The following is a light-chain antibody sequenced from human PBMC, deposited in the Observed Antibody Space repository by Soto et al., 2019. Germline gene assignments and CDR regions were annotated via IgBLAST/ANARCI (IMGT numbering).Light chain of an antibody. CDR2: DAT. CDR1: QSVGVY. CDR3: QRRDIWPPLT. J-gene: IGKJ4*01. Sequence: VLTQSPATLSLSPGERATLFCKASQSVGVYMGWFQQKPGQAPRVLIYDATNRAGGVPARFSGSGSGTDFTLTISSLEAADSAVYYCQRRDIWPPLTFGGGTKLEIK. V-gene: IGKV3-11*01.